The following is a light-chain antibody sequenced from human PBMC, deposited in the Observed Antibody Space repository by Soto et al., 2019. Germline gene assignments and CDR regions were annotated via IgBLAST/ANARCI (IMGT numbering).Light chain of an antibody. V-gene: IGLV1-44*01. CDR3: AAWDDSLNGLV. CDR1: RSNIGINA. J-gene: IGLJ2*01. CDR2: ANH. Sequence: QSVLTQPPSVSGTPGQRVSISCSGSRSNIGINAVDWYHQLPGTAPKVLIYANHQRPSGVPDRFSGSKSGTSASLAINGLQSDDEDHYYCAAWDDSLNGLVFGGGTKVTVL.